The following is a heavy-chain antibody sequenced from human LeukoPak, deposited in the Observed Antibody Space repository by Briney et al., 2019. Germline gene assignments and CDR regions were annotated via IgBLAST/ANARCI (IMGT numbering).Heavy chain of an antibody. J-gene: IGHJ6*02. CDR3: ARLHILNYYYGMDV. V-gene: IGHV4-59*08. CDR1: GGSISSYY. Sequence: SKTLSLTCTVSGGSISSYYWSWIRQPPGKGLEWIGYIYYSGSTNYNPSLKSRVTISVDTSKNQFSLKLSSVTAADTAVYYCARLHILNYYYGMDVWGQGTTVTVSS. D-gene: IGHD2-21*01. CDR2: IYYSGST.